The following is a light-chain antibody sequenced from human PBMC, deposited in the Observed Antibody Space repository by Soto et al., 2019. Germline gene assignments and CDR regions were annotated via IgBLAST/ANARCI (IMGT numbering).Light chain of an antibody. CDR1: HGISSY. CDR3: QQLNTYPLT. CDR2: AAS. V-gene: IGKV1-9*01. Sequence: IQLTQSPSSLSASVGDRVTITCRASHGISSYLAWYQQKPGKALKLMIYAASTLQSGVPSSFSGSGSGTDFTLTISSLQPEDFETYYCQQLNTYPLTFGQGTRLEIK. J-gene: IGKJ5*01.